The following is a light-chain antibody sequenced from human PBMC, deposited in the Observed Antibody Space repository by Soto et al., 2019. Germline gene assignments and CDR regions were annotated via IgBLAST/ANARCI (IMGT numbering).Light chain of an antibody. V-gene: IGLV2-14*01. CDR3: SSYTSSSTLYV. CDR1: SSDVGGYNY. J-gene: IGLJ1*01. Sequence: QSVLTQPASVSGSPGQSITISCTGTSSDVGGYNYVSWYQQHPGKAPKLMIYDVSNRSSGVSNRFSGSKSGNTASLTISGRQAEDEADYYCSSYTSSSTLYVFGTGTKVTVL. CDR2: DVS.